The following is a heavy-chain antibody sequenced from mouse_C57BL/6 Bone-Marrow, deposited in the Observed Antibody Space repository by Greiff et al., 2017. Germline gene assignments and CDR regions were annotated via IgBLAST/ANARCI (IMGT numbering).Heavy chain of an antibody. CDR2: INPEDGET. Sequence: VQLQQSGAELVKPGASVKLSCTASGFNIKDYYMHWVKQRTEQGLEWIGRINPEDGETKYPPKVQGKATITADTSSNTAYLQLSSLTSEDTAVYYCARHYDYDPWFAYWGQGTLVTVSA. J-gene: IGHJ3*01. D-gene: IGHD2-4*01. CDR3: ARHYDYDPWFAY. V-gene: IGHV14-2*01. CDR1: GFNIKDYY.